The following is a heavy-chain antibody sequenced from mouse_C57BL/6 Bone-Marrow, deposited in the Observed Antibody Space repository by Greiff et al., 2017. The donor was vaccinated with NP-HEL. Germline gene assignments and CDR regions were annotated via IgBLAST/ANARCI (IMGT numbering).Heavy chain of an antibody. D-gene: IGHD1-1*01. CDR1: GYTFTDYY. CDR2: INPYNGGT. CDR3: AREGSSYGSSFDY. Sequence: VQLQQSGPVLVKPGASVKMSCKASGYTFTDYYMNWVKQSHGKSLEWIGVINPYNGGTSYNQKFKGKATLTVDKSSSTAYMELNSLTSEDSAVYYCAREGSSYGSSFDYWGQGTTLTVSS. V-gene: IGHV1-19*01. J-gene: IGHJ2*01.